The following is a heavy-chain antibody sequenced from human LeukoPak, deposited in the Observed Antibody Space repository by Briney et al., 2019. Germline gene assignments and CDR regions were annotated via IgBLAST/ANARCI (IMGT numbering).Heavy chain of an antibody. Sequence: GGSLRLSCAASGFTFSNYEMNWVRQAPGKGLEWVSYISSSGSTIYYADSMKGRFTISRDNAKNSLYLQMNSLRAEDTAVYYCAKLAAAGTRIDYWGQGTLVTVSS. D-gene: IGHD6-13*01. CDR1: GFTFSNYE. V-gene: IGHV3-48*03. CDR2: ISSSGSTI. CDR3: AKLAAAGTRIDY. J-gene: IGHJ4*02.